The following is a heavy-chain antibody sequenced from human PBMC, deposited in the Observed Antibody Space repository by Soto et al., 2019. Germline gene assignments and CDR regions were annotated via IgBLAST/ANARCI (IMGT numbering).Heavy chain of an antibody. CDR1: GGTFSSYA. V-gene: IGHV1-69*13. D-gene: IGHD3-3*01. CDR2: IIPIFGTA. Sequence: ASVKVSCKASGGTFSSYAISWVRQAPGQGLEWMGGIIPIFGTANYAQKFQGRVTITADESTSTAYMELSSLRSEDTAVYYCARGGDNRIFGVVNYGMDVWGQGTTVTVSS. J-gene: IGHJ6*02. CDR3: ARGGDNRIFGVVNYGMDV.